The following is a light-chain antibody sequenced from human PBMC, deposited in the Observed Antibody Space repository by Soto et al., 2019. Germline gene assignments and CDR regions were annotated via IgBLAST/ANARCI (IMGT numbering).Light chain of an antibody. Sequence: EVALTQSPATLFLSAGDRATLSCGASQYIGSAVAWYHQRSGQAPRLLIFDASIRVPTTPARFSGSVSGTEFTLTISSLESEDFAVYFCQQYGDRPRTFGQGTKVDIK. V-gene: IGKV3-15*01. CDR2: DAS. CDR1: QYIGSA. J-gene: IGKJ1*01. CDR3: QQYGDRPRT.